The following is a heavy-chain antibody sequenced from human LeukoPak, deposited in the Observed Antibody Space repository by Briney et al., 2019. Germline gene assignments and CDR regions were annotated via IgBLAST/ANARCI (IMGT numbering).Heavy chain of an antibody. CDR2: IYTSGST. CDR3: ARESVYYYYYYYMDV. V-gene: IGHV4-61*02. J-gene: IGHJ6*03. Sequence: SETLSLTCTVSGGSISSGSYGWGWIRQPAGKGLEWIGRIYTSGSTNYNPSLKSRVTISVDTSKNQFSLKLSSVTAADTAVYYCARESVYYYYYYYMDVWGKGTTVTISS. CDR1: GGSISSGSYG.